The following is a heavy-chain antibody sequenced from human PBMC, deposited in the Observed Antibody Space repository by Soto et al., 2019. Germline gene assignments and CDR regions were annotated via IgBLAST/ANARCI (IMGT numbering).Heavy chain of an antibody. CDR2: INHSGST. CDR1: GGSFSGYY. V-gene: IGHV4-34*01. CDR3: ARGPPEYYDILTGYSTWFDP. D-gene: IGHD3-9*01. Sequence: SETLSLTCAVYGGSFSGYYWSWIRQPPGKGLEWIGEINHSGSTNYNPSLKSRVTISVDTSKNQFSLRLSSVTAADTAVYYCARGPPEYYDILTGYSTWFDPWAREPWSPSPQ. J-gene: IGHJ5*02.